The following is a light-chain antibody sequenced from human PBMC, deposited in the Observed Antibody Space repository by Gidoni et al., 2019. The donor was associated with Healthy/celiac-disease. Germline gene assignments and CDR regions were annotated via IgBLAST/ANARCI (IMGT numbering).Light chain of an antibody. CDR1: QSISSW. V-gene: IGKV1-5*03. CDR3: QQYNSYPWT. J-gene: IGKJ1*01. CDR2: TAS. Sequence: DIQITQSPSTLSASVGDRVTITCRASQSISSWLAWYQQKPGKAPKLLIYTASSLESGVPSRFSGRGSGTEFTLTISSLQPDDFATYYCQQYNSYPWTFGQGTKVEIK.